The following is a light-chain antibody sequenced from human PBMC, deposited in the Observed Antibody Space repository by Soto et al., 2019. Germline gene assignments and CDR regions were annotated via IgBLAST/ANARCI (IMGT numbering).Light chain of an antibody. CDR1: SSDVGGYNY. V-gene: IGLV2-14*01. CDR3: SSYTGSSTYVV. CDR2: DVN. J-gene: IGLJ2*01. Sequence: QSALTQPASVSGSPGQSITISCTGTSSDVGGYNYVSWYQQHPGKAPKLMIYDVNNRPSGVSNRFSGSKSGNTASLTISGHQSEDEADYYYSSYTGSSTYVVFGGGTKLTVL.